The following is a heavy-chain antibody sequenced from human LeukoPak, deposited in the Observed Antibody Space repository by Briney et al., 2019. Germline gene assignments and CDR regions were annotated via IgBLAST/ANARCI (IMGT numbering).Heavy chain of an antibody. J-gene: IGHJ2*01. D-gene: IGHD2-21*02. CDR1: GGSISSSSYY. V-gene: IGHV4-39*07. CDR3: ARDKEYCGGDCSYWYFDL. Sequence: PSETLSLTCTVSGGSISSSSYYWGWIRQPPGKGLEWIGIIYYSGSTYCNPPLKSRVTISVDTSKNQFSLKLSSVTAADTAVYYCARDKEYCGGDCSYWYFDLWGRGTAVTVSS. CDR2: IYYSGST.